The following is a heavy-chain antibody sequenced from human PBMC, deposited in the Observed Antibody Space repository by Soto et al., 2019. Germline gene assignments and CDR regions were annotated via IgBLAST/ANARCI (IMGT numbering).Heavy chain of an antibody. V-gene: IGHV4-34*01. CDR1: GGSFSGYY. CDR2: INHSGST. D-gene: IGHD3-9*01. CDR3: ARGGLRYFDWYLSRPYFDY. Sequence: SSETLSLTCAVYGGSFSGYYWSWIRQPPGKGLEWIGEINHSGSTNYNPSLKSRVTISVDTSKNQFSLKLSSVTAADTAVYYCARGGLRYFDWYLSRPYFDYWGQGTLVTVSS. J-gene: IGHJ4*02.